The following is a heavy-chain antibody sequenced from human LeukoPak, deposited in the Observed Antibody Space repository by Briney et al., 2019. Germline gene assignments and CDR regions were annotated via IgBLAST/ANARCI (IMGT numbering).Heavy chain of an antibody. Sequence: PGESLRLSCEASGFNFDDYGMSWVRQAPGKGLEWVSGINRNGDSTAYADSVKGRFTISRDNGKKSLYLQTNSLRAEDTALYYCARERRWSNFDYVWGSYRGALDIWGQGTMVTVSS. V-gene: IGHV3-20*04. CDR2: INRNGDST. CDR3: ARERRWSNFDYVWGSYRGALDI. J-gene: IGHJ3*02. D-gene: IGHD3-16*01. CDR1: GFNFDDYG.